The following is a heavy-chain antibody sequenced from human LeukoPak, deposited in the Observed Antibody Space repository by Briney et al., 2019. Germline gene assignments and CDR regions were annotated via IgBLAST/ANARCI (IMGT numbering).Heavy chain of an antibody. D-gene: IGHD3-9*01. CDR2: ISWNSGSI. J-gene: IGHJ4*02. CDR3: ARSPLVRYFDWAYFDY. Sequence: PGRSLRLSCAASGFTFDDYAMHWARQAPGKGLEWVSGISWNSGSIGYADSVKGRFTISRDNSKNTLYLQMNSLRAEDTAVYYCARSPLVRYFDWAYFDYWGQGTLVTVSS. CDR1: GFTFDDYA. V-gene: IGHV3-9*01.